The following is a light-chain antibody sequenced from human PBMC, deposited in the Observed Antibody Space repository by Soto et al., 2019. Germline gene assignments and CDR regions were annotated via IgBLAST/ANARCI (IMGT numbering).Light chain of an antibody. CDR3: AAWDDSLNSVL. CDR2: SIN. CDR1: SSNIGGNS. J-gene: IGLJ2*01. V-gene: IGLV1-44*01. Sequence: QSVLTQPPSASGTPGQRVTISCSGSSSNIGGNSVSWYQHLPGTAPKLLIYSINNRPSCVPDRFSGSKSGTYASLAISGLLSEDEADYFCAAWDDSLNSVLFGGGTKLTVL.